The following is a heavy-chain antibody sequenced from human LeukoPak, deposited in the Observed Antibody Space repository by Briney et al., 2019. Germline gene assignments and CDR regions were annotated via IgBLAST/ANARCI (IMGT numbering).Heavy chain of an antibody. J-gene: IGHJ4*02. CDR3: AKPKSGSLLLRSDYFDY. V-gene: IGHV3-30*02. D-gene: IGHD2-15*01. CDR1: GFTFSSYG. CDR2: IRYDGSNK. Sequence: GGSLRLSCAASGFTFSSYGMHWVRQAPGKGLKWVAFIRYDGSNKYYADSVKGRFTISRDNSKNTLYLQMNSLRAEDTAVYYCAKPKSGSLLLRSDYFDYWGQGTLVTVSS.